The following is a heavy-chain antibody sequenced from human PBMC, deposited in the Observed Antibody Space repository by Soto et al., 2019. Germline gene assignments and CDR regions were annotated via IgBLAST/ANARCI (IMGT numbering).Heavy chain of an antibody. CDR2: ISAYNGNT. J-gene: IGHJ6*02. D-gene: IGHD3-3*01. Sequence: ASVKGSWKASGYTFTSYCISWVRQAPGQGREWMGWISAYNGNTNYAQKLQGRVTMTTDTSTSTAYMELRSLRSDDTAVYYCARDRYYDFWSGYTGSYGMDVWGQGTTVTVSS. CDR1: GYTFTSYC. CDR3: ARDRYYDFWSGYTGSYGMDV. V-gene: IGHV1-18*01.